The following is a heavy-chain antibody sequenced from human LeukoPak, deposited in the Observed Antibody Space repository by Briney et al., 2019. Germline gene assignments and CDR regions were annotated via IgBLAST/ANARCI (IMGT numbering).Heavy chain of an antibody. CDR1: GFTFSSYT. J-gene: IGHJ4*02. V-gene: IGHV3-9*01. D-gene: IGHD6-19*01. CDR3: AKEKYSSGWYPFDY. Sequence: GGSLRLSCVASGFTFSSYTMHWVRQAPGKGLEWVSGISWNSGSIGYVDSVKGRFTISRDNAKNSLYLQMNSLRAEDTALYYCAKEKYSSGWYPFDYWGQGTLVTVSS. CDR2: ISWNSGSI.